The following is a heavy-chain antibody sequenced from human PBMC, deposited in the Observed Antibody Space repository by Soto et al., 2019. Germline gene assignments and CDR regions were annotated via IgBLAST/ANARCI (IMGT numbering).Heavy chain of an antibody. CDR3: ARCIAARDDAFDI. D-gene: IGHD6-6*01. J-gene: IGHJ3*02. CDR1: GFTFSDYY. Sequence: GGSLRLSCAASGFTFSDYYMSWIRQAPGKGLEWVSYISSSGRTTYYADSVKGRFTISRDNAKNSLYLQMNSLRAEDTAVYYCARCIAARDDAFDIWGQGTMVTVSS. CDR2: ISSSGRTT. V-gene: IGHV3-11*01.